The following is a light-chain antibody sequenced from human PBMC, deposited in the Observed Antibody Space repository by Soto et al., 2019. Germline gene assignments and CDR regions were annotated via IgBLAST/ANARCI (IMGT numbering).Light chain of an antibody. V-gene: IGKV3-20*01. CDR3: QHLGT. CDR1: QSVSSSY. J-gene: IGKJ2*01. Sequence: EIVLTQSPGTLSLSPGERATLSCRASQSVSSSYLAWYQQKPGQAPRLLIYGASSRATGIPDRFSGRGSGTDFTLTISRLEPEDFAVYYCQHLGTFGQGTKLEIK. CDR2: GAS.